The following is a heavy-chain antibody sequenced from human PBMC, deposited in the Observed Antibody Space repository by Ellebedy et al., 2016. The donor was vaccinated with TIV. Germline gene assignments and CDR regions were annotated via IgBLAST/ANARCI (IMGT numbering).Heavy chain of an antibody. CDR2: ISGFNGHT. V-gene: IGHV1-18*01. J-gene: IGHJ4*02. Sequence: ASVKVSCXTSGYTFNSYGISWVRQAPGQGLEWMGWISGFNGHTKYAQKVQGRVTMTRDTSTSTVYMELSSLRSEDTAVYYCAIRYSSGWSLDYWGQGTLVTVSS. CDR3: AIRYSSGWSLDY. CDR1: GYTFNSYG. D-gene: IGHD6-19*01.